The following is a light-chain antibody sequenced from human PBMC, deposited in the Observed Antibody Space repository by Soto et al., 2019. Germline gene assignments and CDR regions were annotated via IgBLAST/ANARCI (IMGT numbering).Light chain of an antibody. CDR3: QSYDSSLSSSV. Sequence: QSVLTQPPSVSGAPGQRISISCTGSSSNIGAGYDVHWYQQLPGTAPKLLIYRNTNRPSGVPDRFSGSKSGTSVSLAITGLQAEDEADYYCQSYDSSLSSSVFGGGTQLTVL. CDR2: RNT. CDR1: SSNIGAGYD. V-gene: IGLV1-40*01. J-gene: IGLJ2*01.